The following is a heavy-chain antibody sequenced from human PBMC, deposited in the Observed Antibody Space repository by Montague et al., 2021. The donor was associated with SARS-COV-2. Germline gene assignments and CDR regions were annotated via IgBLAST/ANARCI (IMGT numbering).Heavy chain of an antibody. CDR3: ARDQGLRGWFDP. V-gene: IGHV4-59*02. Sequence: SETLSLTCTVSGASVGSSDWGWIRQSPGKGLEWIGYFYSVGSTGYNPSLKSRVTISIDTSKNQFSPNLSSVTAADTAVYFCARDQGLRGWFDPWGQGTLVAVPS. CDR1: GASVGSSD. J-gene: IGHJ5*02. CDR2: FYSVGST.